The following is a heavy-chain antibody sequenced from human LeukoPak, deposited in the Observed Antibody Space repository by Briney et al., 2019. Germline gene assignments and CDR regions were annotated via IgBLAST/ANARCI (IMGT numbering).Heavy chain of an antibody. CDR1: GGSFSGYY. CDR2: INHSGGT. Sequence: SETLSLTCAVYGGSFSGYYWSWIRQPPGKGLEWIGEINHSGGTNYNPSLKSRVTISVDTSKNQFSLKLSSVTAADTAVYYCARVDGDYEVWGRGTLVTVSS. J-gene: IGHJ4*02. CDR3: ARVDGDYEV. D-gene: IGHD4-17*01. V-gene: IGHV4-34*01.